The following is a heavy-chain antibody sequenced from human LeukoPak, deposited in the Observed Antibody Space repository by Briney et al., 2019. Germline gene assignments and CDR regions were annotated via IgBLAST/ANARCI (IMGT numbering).Heavy chain of an antibody. CDR1: GFTFDDYA. Sequence: GGSLRLSCAASGFTFDDYAMHWVRQAPGKGLEWVSLISWDGSSTYYADSVKGRFTISRDNSKNSLYLQMNSLRAEDTALYYCAKDIGYRTRYYMDVWGKGTTVTVSS. D-gene: IGHD1-1*01. CDR3: AKDIGYRTRYYMDV. CDR2: ISWDGSST. V-gene: IGHV3-43D*03. J-gene: IGHJ6*03.